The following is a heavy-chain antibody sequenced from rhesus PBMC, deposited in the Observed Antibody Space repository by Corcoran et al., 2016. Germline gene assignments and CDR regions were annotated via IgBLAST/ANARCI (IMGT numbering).Heavy chain of an antibody. CDR3: AKSFNNFNRFDV. D-gene: IGHD3-3*01. J-gene: IGHJ5-1*01. CDR1: GTSTNNND. V-gene: IGHV4S2*01. Sequence: QVRLQESGPGLVKPSETLPLTCVVPGTSTNNNDWNLIRQAPGKGLEWIGRIYGSSESSDYNPSLKSRVTISIDTSKNQLSLKLLSLTAADTAVYYCAKSFNNFNRFDVWGAGVLVTVSS. CDR2: IYGSSESS.